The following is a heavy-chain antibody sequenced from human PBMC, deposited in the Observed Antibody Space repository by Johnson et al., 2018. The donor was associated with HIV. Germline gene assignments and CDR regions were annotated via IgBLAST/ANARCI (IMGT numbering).Heavy chain of an antibody. CDR1: GFTFSNYG. CDR2: ISYDGSNK. J-gene: IGHJ3*02. CDR3: ARDSDVLPGYTGPEDAFDI. D-gene: IGHD3-9*01. Sequence: QVQLVESGGGVVQPGRSLRLSCAASGFTFSNYGIHWVRQAPGKGLEWVAVISYDGSNKYYADSVKGRFTISRDNYKDTLYLQMNSLTAEDTAVYYCARDSDVLPGYTGPEDAFDIWGQGTLVTVSS. V-gene: IGHV3-30*03.